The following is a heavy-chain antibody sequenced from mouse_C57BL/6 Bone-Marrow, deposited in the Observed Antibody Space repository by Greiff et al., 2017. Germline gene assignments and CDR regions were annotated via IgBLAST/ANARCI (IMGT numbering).Heavy chain of an antibody. J-gene: IGHJ2*01. CDR3: ARVVYYYGSRFDY. Sequence: EVMLVESGGGLVKPGGSLKLSCAASGFTFSSYAMSWVRQTPEKRLEWVATISDGGSYTYYPDNVKGRFTISRDNAKNNLYLQMSHLKSEDTAMYYCARVVYYYGSRFDYWGQGTTLTVSS. CDR2: ISDGGSYT. D-gene: IGHD1-1*01. V-gene: IGHV5-4*03. CDR1: GFTFSSYA.